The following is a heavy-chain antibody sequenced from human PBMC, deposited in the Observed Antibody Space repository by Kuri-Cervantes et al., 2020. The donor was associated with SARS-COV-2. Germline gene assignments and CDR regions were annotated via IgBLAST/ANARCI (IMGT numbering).Heavy chain of an antibody. CDR1: GFTFSSYW. CDR2: ISSSGSTI. CDR3: ARPYDEGPTAPN. J-gene: IGHJ4*02. Sequence: GGSLRLSCAASGFTFSSYWMSWVRQAPGKGLEWVSYISSSGSTIYYADSVKGRFTISRDNAKNSLYLQMNSLRAEDTAVYYCARPYDEGPTAPNWGQGTLVTVSS. D-gene: IGHD3-22*01. V-gene: IGHV3-48*04.